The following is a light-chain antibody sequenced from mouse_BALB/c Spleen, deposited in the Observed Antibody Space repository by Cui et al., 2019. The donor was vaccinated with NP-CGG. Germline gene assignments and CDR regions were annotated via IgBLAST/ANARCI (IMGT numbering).Light chain of an antibody. CDR1: TGAVTTSNY. V-gene: IGLV1*01. CDR3: ALWYSNHWV. CDR2: DTN. Sequence: QAVVTQESALTTSPGETVTLTCRSSTGAVTTSNYANWVQEKPDHLFTGLIGDTNKRAPGVPARFSGSLIGDKAALTITGAQTEDEAIYFCALWYSNHWVFGGGTKLTVL. J-gene: IGLJ1*01.